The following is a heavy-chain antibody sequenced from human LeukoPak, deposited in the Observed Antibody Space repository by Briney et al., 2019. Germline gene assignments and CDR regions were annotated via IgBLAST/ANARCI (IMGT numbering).Heavy chain of an antibody. V-gene: IGHV4-4*02. CDR2: IYHSGST. CDR1: GGSISSSNW. Sequence: SETLSLTCVVSGGSISSSNWWSWVRQPPGKGLEWIGEIYHSGSTNYNPSLESRVSISLDKSKNQFSLRVTSVHAADTAVYYCARDLRRVGATKYFDSWGQGALVTVSS. CDR3: ARDLRRVGATKYFDS. D-gene: IGHD1-26*01. J-gene: IGHJ4*02.